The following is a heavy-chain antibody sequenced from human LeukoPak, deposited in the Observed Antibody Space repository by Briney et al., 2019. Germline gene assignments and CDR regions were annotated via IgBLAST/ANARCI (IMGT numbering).Heavy chain of an antibody. V-gene: IGHV5-51*01. CDR2: IYPGDSET. CDR3: ARRWAREVFDY. CDR1: GYSFTSFW. J-gene: IGHJ4*02. Sequence: HGESLKISCKGSGYSFTSFWINWVRQMPGKGLEWMGIIYPGDSETRYSPSFQGQVTISADKSISTAYLQWSSLKASDTAMYYCARRWAREVFDYWGQGTLVTVSS. D-gene: IGHD1-26*01.